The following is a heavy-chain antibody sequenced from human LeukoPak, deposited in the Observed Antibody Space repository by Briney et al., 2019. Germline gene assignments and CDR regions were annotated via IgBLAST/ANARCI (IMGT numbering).Heavy chain of an antibody. D-gene: IGHD1-26*01. V-gene: IGHV4-39*07. Sequence: KPSETLSLTCTVSGGSIRSSYYYWGWIRQPPGKGLEWIGEINHSGSTNYNPSLKSRVTISVDTSKNQFSLKLSSVTAADTAVYYCASVGAADYWGQGTLVTVSS. CDR1: GGSIRSSYYY. CDR2: INHSGST. J-gene: IGHJ4*02. CDR3: ASVGAADY.